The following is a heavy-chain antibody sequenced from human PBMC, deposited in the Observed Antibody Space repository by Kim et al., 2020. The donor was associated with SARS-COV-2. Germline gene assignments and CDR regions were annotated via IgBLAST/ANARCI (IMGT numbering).Heavy chain of an antibody. CDR2: IIPIFGTA. Sequence: SVKVSCKASGGTFSSYAISWVRQAPGQGLEWMGGIIPIFGTANYAQKFQGRVTITADESTSTAYMELSSLRSEDTAVYYCAREHSLGEGPHGGGMDVWGQGTTVTVSS. CDR1: GGTFSSYA. V-gene: IGHV1-69*13. CDR3: AREHSLGEGPHGGGMDV. J-gene: IGHJ6*02. D-gene: IGHD2-21*01.